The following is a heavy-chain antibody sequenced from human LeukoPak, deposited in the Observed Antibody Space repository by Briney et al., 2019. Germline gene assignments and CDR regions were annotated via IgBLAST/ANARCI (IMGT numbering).Heavy chain of an antibody. D-gene: IGHD5-12*01. CDR3: ATSGGYSGYGLFDY. CDR2: ISYDGSNK. CDR1: GFTFSSYG. J-gene: IGHJ4*02. Sequence: GGSLRLSCAASGFTFSSYGMHWVRQAPGKGLEWVAVISYDGSNKYYADSVKGRFTISRDNSKNTLYLQMNSLRAEDTAVYYCATSGGYSGYGLFDYWGQGTLVTVSS. V-gene: IGHV3-30*03.